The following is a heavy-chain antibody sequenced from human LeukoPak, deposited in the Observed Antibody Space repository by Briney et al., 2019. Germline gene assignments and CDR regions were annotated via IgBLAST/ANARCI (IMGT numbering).Heavy chain of an antibody. CDR2: ISAYNGNT. CDR1: GYTFTSYG. D-gene: IGHD2-21*02. V-gene: IGHV1-18*01. CDR3: GVVTAIRTFDY. Sequence: ASVKVSCKASGYTFTSYGISWVRQAPGQGLEWMGWISAYNGNTNYAQKLQGRVTMTTDTSTSTAYMELRSLRSDDTAVYYCGVVTAIRTFDYWGQGTLVTVSS. J-gene: IGHJ4*02.